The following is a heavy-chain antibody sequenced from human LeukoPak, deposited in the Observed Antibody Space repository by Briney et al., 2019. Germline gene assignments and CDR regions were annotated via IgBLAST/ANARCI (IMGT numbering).Heavy chain of an antibody. CDR1: GYTFTGYY. CDR2: INPNSGGT. Sequence: ASVKVSCKASGYTFTGYYMHWVRQAAGQGLEWMGWINPNSGGTNYAQKFQGRVTMTRDTPISTAYMEVSRLRSDDTAVYYCASEGASTGSFDYWGQGTLVTVSS. D-gene: IGHD1-26*01. CDR3: ASEGASTGSFDY. J-gene: IGHJ4*02. V-gene: IGHV1-2*02.